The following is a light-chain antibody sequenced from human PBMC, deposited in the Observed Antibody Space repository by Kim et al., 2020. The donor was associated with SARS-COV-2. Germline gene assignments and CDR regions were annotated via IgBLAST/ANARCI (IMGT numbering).Light chain of an antibody. V-gene: IGLV3-21*04. CDR3: QVWDSSSDLGV. J-gene: IGLJ3*02. Sequence: APGKTARITCGGNNIGSKSVHWYQQKPGQAPVLVIYYDSDRPSGIPERFSGANSGNTATLTISRVEAGDEAYYYCQVWDSSSDLGVFGGGTQLTVL. CDR1: NIGSKS. CDR2: YDS.